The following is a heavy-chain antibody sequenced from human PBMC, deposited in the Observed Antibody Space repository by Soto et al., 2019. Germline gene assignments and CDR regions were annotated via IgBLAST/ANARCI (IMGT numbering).Heavy chain of an antibody. J-gene: IGHJ4*02. V-gene: IGHV1-3*01. Sequence: QVQLVQSGAEVKKPGASVKVSCKASGYTFTNNTMHWVHQAPGQGLEWMGWINAGNGNTKYSEKFQGRVTFTRDTSASTAYMDLTSLRSEDTALYYCAKDRGRGWFSYFDYWGQGTLVTVSS. CDR2: INAGNGNT. CDR3: AKDRGRGWFSYFDY. D-gene: IGHD6-19*01. CDR1: GYTFTNNT.